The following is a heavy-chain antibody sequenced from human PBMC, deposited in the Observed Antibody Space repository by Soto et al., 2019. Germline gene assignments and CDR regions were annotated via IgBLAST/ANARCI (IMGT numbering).Heavy chain of an antibody. CDR2: IIPIFGTA. Sequence: SVKVSCKASGGTFSSYAISWVRQAPGQGLEWMGGIIPIFGTANYAQKFQGRVTITADESTSTAYMELSSLRSEDTAVYYCARDPGLGYCSSTSCYAAWGQGTLVTVSS. D-gene: IGHD2-2*01. V-gene: IGHV1-69*13. CDR1: GGTFSSYA. J-gene: IGHJ5*02. CDR3: ARDPGLGYCSSTSCYAA.